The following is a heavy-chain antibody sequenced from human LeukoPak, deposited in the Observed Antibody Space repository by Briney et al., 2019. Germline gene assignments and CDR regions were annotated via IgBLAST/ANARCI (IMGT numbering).Heavy chain of an antibody. CDR3: ARARGPPYYYDSSGWPLDP. D-gene: IGHD3-22*01. Sequence: SETLSLTCTVSGGSIRGSSYYWVWIRQPPGKEPEYIGSIYYSGTTYYNPSLESRVTISLDMSKNQFSLRLTSVTAADTAVYYCARARGPPYYYDSSGWPLDPWGQGTLVTVSS. V-gene: IGHV4-39*07. J-gene: IGHJ5*02. CDR2: IYYSGTT. CDR1: GGSIRGSSYY.